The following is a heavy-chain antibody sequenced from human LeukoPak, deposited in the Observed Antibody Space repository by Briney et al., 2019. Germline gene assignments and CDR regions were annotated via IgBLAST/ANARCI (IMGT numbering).Heavy chain of an antibody. Sequence: GGSLRLSCVASGFTYRRYSMNWVRQAPGKGLKWVSTISSGSDYIYHADSVRGRFTISRDNAEKSLFLQMNNLRVEDTALYYCARYGSYLDAINFWGQGTLVTVAS. D-gene: IGHD1-26*01. CDR1: GFTYRRYS. V-gene: IGHV3-21*01. J-gene: IGHJ3*01. CDR2: ISSGSDYI. CDR3: ARYGSYLDAINF.